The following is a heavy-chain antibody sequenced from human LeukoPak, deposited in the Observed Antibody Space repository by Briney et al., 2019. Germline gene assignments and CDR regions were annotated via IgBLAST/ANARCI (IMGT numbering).Heavy chain of an antibody. CDR3: ARVLELTARGAFDI. D-gene: IGHD3-10*01. CDR1: GGSISSSSYY. J-gene: IGHJ3*02. Sequence: ASETLSLTCTVSGGSISSSSYYWGWIRQPPGKGLEWIGSIYYSGSTYYNPSLKSRVTISVDTSKNQFSLKLSSVTAADTAVYYCARVLELTARGAFDIWGQGTMVTVSS. CDR2: IYYSGST. V-gene: IGHV4-39*07.